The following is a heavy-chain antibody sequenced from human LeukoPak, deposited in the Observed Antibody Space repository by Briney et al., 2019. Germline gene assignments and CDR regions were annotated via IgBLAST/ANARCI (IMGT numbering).Heavy chain of an antibody. J-gene: IGHJ4*02. CDR3: ARSPYCSGGSCYSRLMGFDY. CDR2: IIPIFGTA. Sequence: SVKVSCKASGGTFSSYAISWVRQAPGQGLEWMGGIIPIFGTANYAQKFQGRVTITADESTSTAYMELSSLRSEDTAVYYCARSPYCSGGSCYSRLMGFDYWGQGTLVTVSS. D-gene: IGHD2-15*01. CDR1: GGTFSSYA. V-gene: IGHV1-69*13.